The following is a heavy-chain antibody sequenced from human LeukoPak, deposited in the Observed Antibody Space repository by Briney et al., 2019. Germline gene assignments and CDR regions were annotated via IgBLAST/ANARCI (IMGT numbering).Heavy chain of an antibody. CDR3: TRDRGAYNLYDY. CDR1: GFTFGDYA. D-gene: IGHD1-1*01. J-gene: IGHJ4*02. V-gene: IGHV3-49*03. CDR2: IRSKAYGETA. Sequence: GGSLRLSCTASGFTFGDYAMSWIREAPGKGREWVGFIRSKAYGETADYAASVKGRFTISRDDSKAIAYLQMNSLKTEDTAVYHCTRDRGAYNLYDYWGQGTLVTVSS.